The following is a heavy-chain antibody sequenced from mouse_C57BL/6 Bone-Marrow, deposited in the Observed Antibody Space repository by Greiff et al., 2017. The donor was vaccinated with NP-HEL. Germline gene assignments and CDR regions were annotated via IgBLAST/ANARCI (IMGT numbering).Heavy chain of an antibody. J-gene: IGHJ2*01. CDR3: ARSGITTVVDY. CDR1: GYSFTGYF. Sequence: EVKLQESGPELVKPGDSVKISCKASGYSFTGYFMNWVMQSHGKSLEWIGRINPYNGDTFYNQKFKGKATLTVDKSSSTAHMELRSLTSEDSAVYYCARSGITTVVDYWGQGTTLTVSS. V-gene: IGHV1-20*01. D-gene: IGHD1-1*01. CDR2: INPYNGDT.